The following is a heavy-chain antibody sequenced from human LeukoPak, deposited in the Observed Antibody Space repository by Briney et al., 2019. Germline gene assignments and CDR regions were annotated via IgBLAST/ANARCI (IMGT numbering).Heavy chain of an antibody. Sequence: KPSETLSLTCAVYGGSFSAYYWSWIRQPPGKGLEWIGEINHSGSTNYNPSLKSRVTISVDTSKNQFSLKLSSVTAADTAVYYCARDSISAYCGGDCYHYWYFDLWGRGTLVTVSS. V-gene: IGHV4-34*01. J-gene: IGHJ2*01. D-gene: IGHD2-21*02. CDR3: ARDSISAYCGGDCYHYWYFDL. CDR1: GGSFSAYY. CDR2: INHSGST.